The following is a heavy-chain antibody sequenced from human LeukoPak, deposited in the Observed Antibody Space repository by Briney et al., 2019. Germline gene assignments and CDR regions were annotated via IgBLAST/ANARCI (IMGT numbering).Heavy chain of an antibody. D-gene: IGHD3-22*01. CDR2: INWNGGST. CDR1: GFTFDDYG. J-gene: IGHJ4*02. V-gene: IGHV3-20*04. Sequence: GGSLRLSCAASGFTFDDYGMSWVRQAPGKGLEWVSGINWNGGSTGYADSVKGRFTISRDNSKNSLYLQMNSLRTEDTALYYCAKVRGDYYEEPFFDYWGQGTLVTVSS. CDR3: AKVRGDYYEEPFFDY.